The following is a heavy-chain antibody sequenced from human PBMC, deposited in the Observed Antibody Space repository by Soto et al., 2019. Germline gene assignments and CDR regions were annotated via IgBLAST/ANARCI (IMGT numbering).Heavy chain of an antibody. Sequence: SVKVSCKASGGTFSSYAISWVRQAPGQGLEWMGGIIPIFGTANYAQKFQGRVTITADESTSTAYMELSSLRSEDTAVYYCARANYYDSSGYYRRNAFDIWGQGTMVTVSS. CDR1: GGTFSSYA. J-gene: IGHJ3*02. CDR2: IIPIFGTA. CDR3: ARANYYDSSGYYRRNAFDI. D-gene: IGHD3-22*01. V-gene: IGHV1-69*13.